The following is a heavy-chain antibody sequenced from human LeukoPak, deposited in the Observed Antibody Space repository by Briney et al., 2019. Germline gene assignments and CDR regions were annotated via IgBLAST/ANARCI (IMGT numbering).Heavy chain of an antibody. CDR1: GFTFSSYA. CDR2: IYSGGSI. CDR3: ARGSRVTTRLDAFDI. D-gene: IGHD4-17*01. J-gene: IGHJ3*02. Sequence: GGSLRLCCAASGFTFSSYAMSWVRQAPGKGLEWVSTIYSGGSIYYADSVKGRFTISRDNSKNTLYLQMNSLRVEDTAVYYCARGSRVTTRLDAFDIWGQGTMVTVSS. V-gene: IGHV3-23*05.